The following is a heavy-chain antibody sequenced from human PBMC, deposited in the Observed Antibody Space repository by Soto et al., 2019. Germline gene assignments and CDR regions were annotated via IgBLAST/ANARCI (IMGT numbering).Heavy chain of an antibody. V-gene: IGHV1-18*01. CDR2: FNPANRNT. Sequence: ASVKVSCKVSGYTFTNYGSNWGRQAPGQGLEWVGWFNPANRNTNYAQKFQDRVSMTTDTSTNTAYMELRGLRSDDTAVYYCARVRFGDPFDFWGQGTLVTVSS. D-gene: IGHD2-21*02. J-gene: IGHJ4*02. CDR1: GYTFTNYG. CDR3: ARVRFGDPFDF.